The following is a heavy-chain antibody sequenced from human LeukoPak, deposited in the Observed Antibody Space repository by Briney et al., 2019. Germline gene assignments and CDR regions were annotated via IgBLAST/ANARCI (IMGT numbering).Heavy chain of an antibody. D-gene: IGHD2/OR15-2a*01. V-gene: IGHV3-30*18. Sequence: PGGSLRLSCAASGFTFSSRAMYWVRQAPAKGLEWVAGLSYDGSNTYYLDSVKGRFTISGDNSKNTLYLQMDSLRTEDTAVYYCAKDPHQLILSNYFDDWAREPWSPSPQ. CDR2: LSYDGSNT. CDR1: GFTFSSRA. J-gene: IGHJ4*02. CDR3: AKDPHQLILSNYFDD.